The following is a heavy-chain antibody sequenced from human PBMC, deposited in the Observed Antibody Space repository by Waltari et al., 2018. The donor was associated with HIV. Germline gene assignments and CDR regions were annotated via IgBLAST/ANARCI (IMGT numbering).Heavy chain of an antibody. Sequence: QVQLVESGGGVVQPGRSLRLSCAASGFSFNNYGMHGVRQAPGKGLEWVAVIWSEGTNKFYAGSVKGRFSISRDNSKNTLYLQMNSLRADDTALYYCARDDYVTSSIDYWGQGTLVTVSS. V-gene: IGHV3-33*01. CDR3: ARDDYVTSSIDY. J-gene: IGHJ4*02. CDR2: IWSEGTNK. D-gene: IGHD2-2*01. CDR1: GFSFNNYG.